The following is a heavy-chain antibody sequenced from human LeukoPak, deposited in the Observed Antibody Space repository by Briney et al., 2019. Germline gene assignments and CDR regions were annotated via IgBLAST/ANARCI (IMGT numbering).Heavy chain of an antibody. J-gene: IGHJ3*02. CDR3: ANDPKGVYAFDI. CDR1: GFIFSSYA. D-gene: IGHD6-13*01. CDR2: ISGSGTTT. Sequence: GGSLRLSCAASGFIFSSYAMTWVRQAPGRGLEWLSTISGSGTTTYYVDSVKGRFTVSRDNSKNTLYLQMNSLRAEDTAVYYCANDPKGVYAFDIWGQGTMVTVSS. V-gene: IGHV3-23*01.